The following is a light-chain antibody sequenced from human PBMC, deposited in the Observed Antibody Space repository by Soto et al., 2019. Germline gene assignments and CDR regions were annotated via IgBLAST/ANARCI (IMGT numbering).Light chain of an antibody. Sequence: QSVLTQPRSVSGSPGQSVTISCTGTSSDVGGYNYVSWYQQHPGKAPKVMIYDVTKRPSGVPDRFSGSKSGNTASLTISGLQADDEADYYCCSFAGRYIYVFGTGTKLTVL. CDR2: DVT. CDR3: CSFAGRYIYV. CDR1: SSDVGGYNY. V-gene: IGLV2-11*01. J-gene: IGLJ1*01.